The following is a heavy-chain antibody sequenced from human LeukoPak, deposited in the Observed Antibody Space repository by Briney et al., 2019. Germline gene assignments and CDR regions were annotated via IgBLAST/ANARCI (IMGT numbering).Heavy chain of an antibody. V-gene: IGHV1-2*02. CDR1: GYTFTGYL. Sequence: ASVKVSCKAPGYTFTGYLMHWVRQAPGQGLEGMGWINPNSGGTNYAQKFQGRVTMTRDTSISTAYMELSRLRSDDTAVYYCASRVVPAAPLLPWGQGTLVTVSS. J-gene: IGHJ5*02. D-gene: IGHD2-2*01. CDR3: ASRVVPAAPLLP. CDR2: INPNSGGT.